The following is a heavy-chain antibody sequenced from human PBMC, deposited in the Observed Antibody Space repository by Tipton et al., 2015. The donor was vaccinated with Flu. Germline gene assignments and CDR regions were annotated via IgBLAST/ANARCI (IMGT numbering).Heavy chain of an antibody. CDR1: GITFSSYA. J-gene: IGHJ4*02. V-gene: IGHV3-23*01. D-gene: IGHD2-15*01. CDR2: IVRSGTTT. Sequence: GSLRLSCTASGITFSSYAMSWVRQAPGKGLEWVSSIVRSGTTTYYADSVKGRFSISRDNSKNTLYLHMNNLRVEATTTYYCAKELFRASSATRGGGYWGQGTLVTVST. CDR3: AKELFRASSATRGGGY.